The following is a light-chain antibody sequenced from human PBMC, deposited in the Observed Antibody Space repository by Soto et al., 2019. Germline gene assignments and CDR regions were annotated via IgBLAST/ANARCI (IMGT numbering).Light chain of an antibody. Sequence: DIVLTQSPVTLSLSPGERATLYCRASQSVSSNHLAWYQQKPGQAPRLLIYGGSSRATGIPDRFSGSGSETDFTLTISSLEPEDFAVYFCQQYSSWLTFGGGTKVDIK. J-gene: IGKJ4*01. CDR3: QQYSSWLT. CDR2: GGS. V-gene: IGKV3-20*01. CDR1: QSVSSNH.